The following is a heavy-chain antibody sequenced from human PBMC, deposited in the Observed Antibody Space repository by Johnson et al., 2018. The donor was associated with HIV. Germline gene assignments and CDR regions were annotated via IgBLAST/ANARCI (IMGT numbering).Heavy chain of an antibody. J-gene: IGHJ3*02. CDR3: ARDGSQLADAFDI. CDR1: GFTFSSYP. D-gene: IGHD6-6*01. CDR2: IKQDGSEK. V-gene: IGHV3-7*03. Sequence: VQLVESGGGVVQPGRSLRLSCAASGFTFSSYPMHWVRQAPGKGLEWVANIKQDGSEKYYVDSVKGRFTISRDNAKNSLYLQMNSLRAEDTAVYYCARDGSQLADAFDIWGQGTMVTISS.